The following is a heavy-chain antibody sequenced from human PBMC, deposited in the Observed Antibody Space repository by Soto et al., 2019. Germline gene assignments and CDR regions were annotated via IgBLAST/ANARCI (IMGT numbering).Heavy chain of an antibody. J-gene: IGHJ6*02. CDR3: ATDLGNPHDYYYYYGMDV. CDR1: GYTLTELS. CDR2: FDPEDGET. Sequence: ASVEVSCKVSGYTLTELSMHWVRQARGKGLEGMGGFDPEDGETIYAQKFQGRVTMTEDTSTDTAYMELSSLRSEDTAVYYCATDLGNPHDYYYYYGMDVWGQGTTVTVSS. V-gene: IGHV1-24*01.